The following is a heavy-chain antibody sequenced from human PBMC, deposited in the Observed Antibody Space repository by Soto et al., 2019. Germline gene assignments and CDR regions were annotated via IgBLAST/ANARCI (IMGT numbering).Heavy chain of an antibody. J-gene: IGHJ6*02. CDR3: AREGYYSGAGTYSPPRYYGMDV. CDR2: ISDYNGNT. D-gene: IGHD3-10*01. V-gene: IGHV1-18*01. Sequence: QVQLVQSGVEVKKAGASVKVSFKASGYTFSSYGIRWARQAPGQGLEWMGWISDYNGNTHYAQKFQGRLIMTTDTFTRTAYMELRGLRSDDTAVYFCAREGYYSGAGTYSPPRYYGMDVWGQGTTVTVSS. CDR1: GYTFSSYG.